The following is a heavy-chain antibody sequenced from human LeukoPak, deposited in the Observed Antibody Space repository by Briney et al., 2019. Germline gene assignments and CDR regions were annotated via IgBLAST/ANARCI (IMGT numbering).Heavy chain of an antibody. J-gene: IGHJ5*02. Sequence: GGSLRLSCAASGFTFSSYSMNWVRQAPGKGLEWVSSISSSSSYIYYADSVKGRFTISRDNAKNSLNLQMNSLRAEDTAVYYCARDNKNFGIAVAGSWGQGTLVTVSS. V-gene: IGHV3-21*01. CDR1: GFTFSSYS. CDR2: ISSSSSYI. D-gene: IGHD6-19*01. CDR3: ARDNKNFGIAVAGS.